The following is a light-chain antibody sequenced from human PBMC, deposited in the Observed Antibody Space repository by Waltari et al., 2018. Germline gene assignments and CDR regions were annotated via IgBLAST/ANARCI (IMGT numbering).Light chain of an antibody. Sequence: EVVLTQSPSRLCLSPGEGASLSCRASQSVSRSALAWYHQEPGQAPRLLIYGTSTRAADIPDRFSGRGSGTEFTLTISRLEPEDCGMYYCHCYDSSPGTFGQGTRVEI. CDR1: QSVSRSA. CDR3: HCYDSSPGT. J-gene: IGKJ1*01. V-gene: IGKV3-20*01. CDR2: GTS.